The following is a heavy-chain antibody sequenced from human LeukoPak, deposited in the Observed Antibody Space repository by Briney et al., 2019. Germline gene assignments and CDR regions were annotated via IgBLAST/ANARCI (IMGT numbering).Heavy chain of an antibody. Sequence: ASVKVSCKVSGYTLTELSVHWVRQAPGKGLEWMGGFDPEDGETIYAQKFQGRVTMTEDTSTDTAYMELSSLRSEDTAVYYCATDRPWYYYDRPPFDSAMDVWGQGTTVTVSS. D-gene: IGHD3-22*01. J-gene: IGHJ6*02. CDR3: ATDRPWYYYDRPPFDSAMDV. CDR1: GYTLTELS. CDR2: FDPEDGET. V-gene: IGHV1-24*01.